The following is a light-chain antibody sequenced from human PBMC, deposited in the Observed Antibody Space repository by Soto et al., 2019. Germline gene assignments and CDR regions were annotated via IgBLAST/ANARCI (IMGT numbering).Light chain of an antibody. V-gene: IGLV2-14*01. J-gene: IGLJ1*01. CDR3: SSYSSSNIPYV. CDR1: GSDVGGYNY. Sequence: QSALTQPASVSGSPGQAITISCTGTGSDVGGYNYVSWYQQHSGKAPKLMIYEVTNRPSEISNRFSSSKSGNTASLTISGLQAEDEADYYCSSYSSSNIPYVFGTGTKVTVL. CDR2: EVT.